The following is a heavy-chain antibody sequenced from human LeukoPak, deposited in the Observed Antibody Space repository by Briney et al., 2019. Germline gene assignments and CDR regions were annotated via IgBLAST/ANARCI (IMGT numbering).Heavy chain of an antibody. CDR3: ATGIMITFGGVIVSNPFDY. CDR1: GYTLTELS. CDR2: FDPEDGET. V-gene: IGHV1-24*01. D-gene: IGHD3-16*02. Sequence: ASVKVSCKVSGYTLTELSMHWVRQAPGKGLEWMGGFDPEDGETIYAQKFQGRVTMTEDTSTDTAYMGLSSLRSEDTAVYYCATGIMITFGGVIVSNPFDYWGQGTLVTVSS. J-gene: IGHJ4*02.